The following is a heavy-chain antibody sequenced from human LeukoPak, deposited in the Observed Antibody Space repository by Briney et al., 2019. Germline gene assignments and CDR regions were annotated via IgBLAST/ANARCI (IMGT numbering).Heavy chain of an antibody. J-gene: IGHJ6*03. Sequence: GASVKVSCKASGGTFSSYTISWVRQAPGQGLEWMGGIIPIFGTRNYAQKFQGRVTITADESTSTAYMELSSLRSEDTAVYYCAREARGTATRPISPDYYYYYMDVWGKGTTVTVSS. CDR3: AREARGTATRPISPDYYYYYMDV. CDR2: IIPIFGTR. CDR1: GGTFSSYT. D-gene: IGHD4-11*01. V-gene: IGHV1-69*13.